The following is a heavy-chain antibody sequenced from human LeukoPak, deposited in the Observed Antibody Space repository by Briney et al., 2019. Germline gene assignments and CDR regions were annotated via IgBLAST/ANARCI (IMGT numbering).Heavy chain of an antibody. D-gene: IGHD6-19*01. CDR3: APAGSIAVTDQIYFDC. J-gene: IGHJ4*02. CDR2: INPNSGGT. CDR1: GYTFTGYY. V-gene: IGHV1-2*02. Sequence: GASVKVSCKASGYTFTGYYIHWVRQAPGQGLEWMGWINPNSGGTNYAQKFQGRVTMTRDTSISTAYMELSRLRSDDTAVYYCAPAGSIAVTDQIYFDCWGQGTLVTVSS.